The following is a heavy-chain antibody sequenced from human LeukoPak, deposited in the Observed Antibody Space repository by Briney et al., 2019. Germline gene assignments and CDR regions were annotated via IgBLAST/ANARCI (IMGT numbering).Heavy chain of an antibody. J-gene: IGHJ4*02. Sequence: SVKVSCKASGGTFISYAISWVRQAPAQGLDWMGGIIPVCGTAKYAQKFQGRVRITEDKSTSTAYMELSSLRSEDTAVYYCPRDSRVATIWGGYYFDYWGQGALVTVSS. CDR1: GGTFISYA. CDR3: PRDSRVATIWGGYYFDY. CDR2: IIPVCGTA. V-gene: IGHV1-69*06. D-gene: IGHD5-12*01.